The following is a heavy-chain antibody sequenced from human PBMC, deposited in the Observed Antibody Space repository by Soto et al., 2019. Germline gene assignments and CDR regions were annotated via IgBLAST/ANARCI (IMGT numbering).Heavy chain of an antibody. CDR1: GFTFGNSW. J-gene: IGHJ4*02. Sequence: PGGSLRLSCAASGFTFGNSWIHWVRQAPGEGLEWVSRMNSDGSSTNYADSVKGRFTVSRDNAKNTLYLQMNSLRAEDTAVYYCATAEVDYWGPGTLVTVSS. V-gene: IGHV3-74*01. CDR2: MNSDGSST. CDR3: ATAEVDY.